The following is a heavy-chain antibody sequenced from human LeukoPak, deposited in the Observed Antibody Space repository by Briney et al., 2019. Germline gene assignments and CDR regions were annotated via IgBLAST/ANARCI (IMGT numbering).Heavy chain of an antibody. D-gene: IGHD5-18*01. J-gene: IGHJ4*02. V-gene: IGHV3-33*01. CDR1: GFIFSSYA. Sequence: PGGFLRLSCAASGFIFSSYAMHWVRRAPGKGPEWVAIIWYDGSNKYYAESVEGRFTISRDNSKNTLYLQMNSLRAEDTAVYSCARGLGYSYGYGIDYWGQGTLVIASS. CDR2: IWYDGSNK. CDR3: ARGLGYSYGYGIDY.